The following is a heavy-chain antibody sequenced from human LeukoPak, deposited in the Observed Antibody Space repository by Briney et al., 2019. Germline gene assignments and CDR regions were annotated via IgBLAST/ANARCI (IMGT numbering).Heavy chain of an antibody. CDR1: GFTFSSYA. J-gene: IGHJ4*02. CDR3: ARALRYYYGSGSYYNVDY. D-gene: IGHD3-10*01. Sequence: GSLRLSCAASGFTFSSYALHWVRQAPGKGLEWVAVISYDGSNKYYADSVKGRFTISRDNSKNTLYLQMNSLRAEDTAVYYCARALRYYYGSGSYYNVDYWGQGTLVTVSS. CDR2: ISYDGSNK. V-gene: IGHV3-30-3*01.